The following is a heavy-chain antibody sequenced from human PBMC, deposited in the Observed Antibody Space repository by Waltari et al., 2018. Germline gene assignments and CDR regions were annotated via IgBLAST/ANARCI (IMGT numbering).Heavy chain of an antibody. Sequence: QLQLQESGPGLVKPSETLSLTCTVSGGSISSSSYYWGWIRQPPGKGLEWIGRIYYSGRTYTTPTLQHRVTISGATSQNHSSMKLRSVTAADTAVYYCAREGEPVEYYAFWTPHNWFDPWGQGTLVTVSS. D-gene: IGHD3-3*01. CDR3: AREGEPVEYYAFWTPHNWFDP. CDR1: GGSISSSSYY. J-gene: IGHJ5*02. CDR2: IYYSGRT. V-gene: IGHV4-39*07.